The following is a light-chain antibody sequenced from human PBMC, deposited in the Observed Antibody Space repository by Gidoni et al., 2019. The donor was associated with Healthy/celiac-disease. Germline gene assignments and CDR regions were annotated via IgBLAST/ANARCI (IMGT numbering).Light chain of an antibody. J-gene: IGKJ3*01. CDR1: PGISSY. CDR3: QQYYSYEFT. V-gene: IGKV1-8*01. Sequence: IRMTQSPSSFSASTGDRVTITCRASPGISSYLAWYQQKPGKAPKLLIYAASTLQSGVPSRFSGSGSGTDFTLTISCLQSEDFATYYCQQYYSYEFTFGPGTKVDIK. CDR2: AAS.